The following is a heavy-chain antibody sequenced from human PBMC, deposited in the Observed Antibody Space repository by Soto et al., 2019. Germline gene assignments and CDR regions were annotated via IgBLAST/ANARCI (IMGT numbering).Heavy chain of an antibody. CDR3: ARPYYYDTTGYYSSHYYFYFGMDV. CDR1: GYTFSIYS. J-gene: IGHJ6*02. CDR2: INAGNGNT. V-gene: IGHV1-3*01. Sequence: ASVKVSCKASGYTFSIYSIHWVRQAPGQSLEWMGWINAGNGNTKYSQEFQGRVTFTRDTSANTAYMELSSLRSEDAAVYYCARPYYYDTTGYYSSHYYFYFGMDVWGQGTTVTVSS. D-gene: IGHD3-22*01.